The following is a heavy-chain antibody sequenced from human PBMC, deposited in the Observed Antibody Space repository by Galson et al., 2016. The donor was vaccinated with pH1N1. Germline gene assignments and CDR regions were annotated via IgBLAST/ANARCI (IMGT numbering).Heavy chain of an antibody. Sequence: CAISGDSVSSPNCAWDWIRQSPSRGLEWLGRTYYRSKWYNDYAVSVQSRITINPDTSKNQLSLHLNSVTPEDTAVYYCARDRGSTLFHNYGMDVWGQGTTVTVS. J-gene: IGHJ6*02. D-gene: IGHD3-10*01. V-gene: IGHV6-1*01. CDR3: ARDRGSTLFHNYGMDV. CDR1: GDSVSSPNCA. CDR2: TYYRSKWYN.